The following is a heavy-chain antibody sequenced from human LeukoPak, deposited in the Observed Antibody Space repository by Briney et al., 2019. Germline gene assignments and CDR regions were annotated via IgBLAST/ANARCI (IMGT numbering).Heavy chain of an antibody. J-gene: IGHJ4*02. D-gene: IGHD3-22*01. Sequence: KPGGSLRLSCAASGFTFSLYSMSCVRQAPGEGLEWVATISSSGTYIYYIDSVKGRFTISRDNARNSLYLQMNSLRAEDTAVYYCARETNTSDTSGYIRADVRRDDHWGQGTLVTVSS. CDR2: ISSSGTYI. V-gene: IGHV3-21*06. CDR3: ARETNTSDTSGYIRADVRRDDH. CDR1: GFTFSLYS.